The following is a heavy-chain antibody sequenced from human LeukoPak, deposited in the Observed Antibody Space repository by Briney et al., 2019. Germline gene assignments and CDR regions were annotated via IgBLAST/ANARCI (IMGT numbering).Heavy chain of an antibody. CDR2: IYDSGST. Sequence: PSETLSLTCTVSGGPLSAYYWTWIRQPPGKGLEWIGYIYDSGSTNYNPSLKSRVTISVDTSKNQFSLKLTSVTAADTAVYYCATGETGSTLSGYWGQGTLVTVSS. J-gene: IGHJ4*02. CDR3: ATGETGSTLSGY. V-gene: IGHV4-59*01. D-gene: IGHD1-1*01. CDR1: GGPLSAYY.